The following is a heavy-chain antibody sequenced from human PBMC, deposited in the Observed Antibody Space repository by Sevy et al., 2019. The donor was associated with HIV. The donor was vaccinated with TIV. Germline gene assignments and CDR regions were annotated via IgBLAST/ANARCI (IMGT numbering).Heavy chain of an antibody. V-gene: IGHV3-33*01. CDR3: ARDSARVIVPTAGFDS. Sequence: GGSLRLSCSASGFTFRSFSMHWVRQAPGKGLEWVAAIWYDGRTKQYADSVKGRFTISRDNSKNMLSLEMNSLRAEDTGLYFCARDSARVIVPTAGFDSWGQGTVVTDSS. CDR1: GFTFRSFS. J-gene: IGHJ5*01. CDR2: IWYDGRTK. D-gene: IGHD1-1*01.